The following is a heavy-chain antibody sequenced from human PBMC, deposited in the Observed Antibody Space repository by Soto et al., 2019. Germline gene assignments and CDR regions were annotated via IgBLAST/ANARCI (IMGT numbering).Heavy chain of an antibody. D-gene: IGHD4-17*01. CDR2: INAGNGNT. V-gene: IGHV1-3*01. CDR3: ARGYGDYVHWFDP. CDR1: GYTFTNYA. J-gene: IGHJ5*02. Sequence: ASVKVSCKASGYTFTNYALHWVRQAPGQRLEWMGWINAGNGNTKYSQKFQGRVTITRDTSASTAYMELSSLRSEDTAVYSWARGYGDYVHWFDPWGQGTLVSVSS.